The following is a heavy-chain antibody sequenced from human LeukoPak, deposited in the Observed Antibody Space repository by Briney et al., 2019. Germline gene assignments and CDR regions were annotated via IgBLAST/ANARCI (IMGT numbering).Heavy chain of an antibody. CDR3: ARDLVQDDFWSGYYWEYYGMDV. J-gene: IGHJ6*02. CDR2: ISAYNGNT. V-gene: IGHV1-18*01. Sequence: ASVNVSCTASGYTFTSYGISWVRQAPGQGLEWMGWISAYNGNTNYAQKLQGRVTMTTDTSTSTAYMELRSLRSDDTAVYYCARDLVQDDFWSGYYWEYYGMDVWGQGTTVTVSS. D-gene: IGHD3-3*01. CDR1: GYTFTSYG.